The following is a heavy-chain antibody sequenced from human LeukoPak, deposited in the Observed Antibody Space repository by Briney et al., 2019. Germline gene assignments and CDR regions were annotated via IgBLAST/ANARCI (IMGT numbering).Heavy chain of an antibody. Sequence: GGSLRLSCAASGFTFNDYYMSWIRQAPGKGLEWVSGVSGSGGSTYYADSVKGRFTISRDNSKNTLYLQMNSLRTEDTAVYYCARDPYSGSYGADYYYYMDVWGKGTTVTISS. CDR3: ARDPYSGSYGADYYYYMDV. V-gene: IGHV3-23*01. CDR2: VSGSGGST. J-gene: IGHJ6*03. D-gene: IGHD1-26*01. CDR1: GFTFNDYY.